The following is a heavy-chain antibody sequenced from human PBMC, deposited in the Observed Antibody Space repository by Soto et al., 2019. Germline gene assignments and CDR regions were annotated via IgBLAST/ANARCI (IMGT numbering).Heavy chain of an antibody. CDR3: ARVERGTATTVVDAFEI. D-gene: IGHD1-1*01. Sequence: QVQLQQWGAGLLKPSETLSLTCAVFGGSVNSGNYYWSWIRQPPGKGLEWIGEMSHSGGTHFNPSLTSRVTISVDTSKNQFSLKMSSVPAADTALYYCARVERGTATTVVDAFEIWGPGTMVTVSS. J-gene: IGHJ3*02. CDR2: MSHSGGT. V-gene: IGHV4-34*01. CDR1: GGSVNSGNYY.